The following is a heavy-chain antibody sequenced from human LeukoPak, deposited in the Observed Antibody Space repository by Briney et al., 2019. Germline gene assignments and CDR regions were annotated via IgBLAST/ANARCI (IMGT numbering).Heavy chain of an antibody. CDR3: ARGKDYGDDTGAFDI. CDR2: IYSSGST. CDR1: GGSISTSGYY. D-gene: IGHD4-17*01. J-gene: IGHJ3*02. Sequence: SETPSLTCTVSGGSISTSGYYWGWIRQSPGKGLEWIGSIYSSGSTYYTPSLQSRLIMSVDTSKNQFSLELSSVTAADTAVYYCARGKDYGDDTGAFDIWGQGTMVTVSS. V-gene: IGHV4-39*07.